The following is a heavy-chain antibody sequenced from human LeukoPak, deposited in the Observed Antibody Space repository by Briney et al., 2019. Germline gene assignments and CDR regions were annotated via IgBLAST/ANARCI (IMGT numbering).Heavy chain of an antibody. CDR3: ARGRYSSSSPFFDY. J-gene: IGHJ4*02. CDR1: GGSFSGYY. Sequence: SETLSLTCAVYGGSFSGYYWSWIRQPPGKGLEWIGEINHSGSTNYNPSLKSRVTISVDTSKNQFSLKLSSVTAADTAVYYCARGRYSSSSPFFDYWGQGNLVTVSS. V-gene: IGHV4-34*01. D-gene: IGHD6-6*01. CDR2: INHSGST.